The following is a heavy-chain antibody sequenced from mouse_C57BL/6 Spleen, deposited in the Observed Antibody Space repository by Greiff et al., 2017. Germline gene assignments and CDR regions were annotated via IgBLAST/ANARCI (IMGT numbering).Heavy chain of an antibody. Sequence: QVQLQQSGPELVKPGASVKISCKASGYSFTSYYIHWVKQRPGQGLEWIGWIYPGSGNIKYNEKFKGKATLTADTSSSTAYMQLSSLTSEDSAVYYCAGTDGYSSYFDYWGQGTTLTVSS. CDR1: GYSFTSYY. CDR3: AGTDGYSSYFDY. J-gene: IGHJ2*01. V-gene: IGHV1-66*01. CDR2: IYPGSGNI. D-gene: IGHD2-3*01.